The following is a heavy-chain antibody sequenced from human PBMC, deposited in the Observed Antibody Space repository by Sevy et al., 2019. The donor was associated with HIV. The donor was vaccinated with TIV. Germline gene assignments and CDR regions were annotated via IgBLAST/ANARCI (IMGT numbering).Heavy chain of an antibody. CDR2: LSFGCGEI. J-gene: IGHJ4*02. CDR1: EFTFSKYS. V-gene: IGHV3-23*01. CDR3: AREGCTKPHDY. Sequence: GGSLRLSCAASEFTFSKYSMSWVRQPPGKGLEWVSTLSFGCGEINYADSVKGRFTISRDNSKSSVYLQMNNLRPEETAVYYCAREGCTKPHDYWGQGTLVTVSS. D-gene: IGHD2-8*01.